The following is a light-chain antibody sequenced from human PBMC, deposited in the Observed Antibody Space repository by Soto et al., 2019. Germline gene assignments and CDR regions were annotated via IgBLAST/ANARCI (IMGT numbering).Light chain of an antibody. CDR1: SSNIGAGYD. CDR3: QSYDSSLTVV. V-gene: IGLV1-40*01. CDR2: GNS. J-gene: IGLJ2*01. Sequence: QLVLTQPPSVSGAPGQRVTISCTGSSSNIGAGYDVHWYQQLPGTAPKLLIYGNSNRPSGVPDRFSGSKSGTSASLAITGLQAEDEADYYCQSYDSSLTVVFGGGTKLTFL.